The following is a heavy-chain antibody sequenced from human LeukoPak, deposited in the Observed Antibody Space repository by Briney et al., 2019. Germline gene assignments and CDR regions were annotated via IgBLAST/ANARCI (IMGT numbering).Heavy chain of an antibody. CDR2: INPNTGGT. CDR1: AYTFTDYH. V-gene: IGHV1-2*02. J-gene: IGHJ4*02. CDR3: ARDIRPRVESFDY. D-gene: IGHD3-3*01. Sequence: ASVKVPSKTSAYTFTDYHIHWVRQAPGQGLEGMGWINPNTGGTNYAQKFQGRVAMTRDTSISTAYMELSRLRSDDTAVYYCARDIRPRVESFDYWGQGTLVTVSS.